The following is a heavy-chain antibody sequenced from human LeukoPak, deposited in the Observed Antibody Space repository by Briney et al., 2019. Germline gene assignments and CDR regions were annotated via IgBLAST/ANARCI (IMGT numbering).Heavy chain of an antibody. CDR3: ARDPWGSSSY. V-gene: IGHV3-30-3*01. D-gene: IGHD6-6*01. J-gene: IGHJ4*02. CDR1: GFTFSSFA. CDR2: ISYDGNNN. Sequence: GGSLRLSCAASGFTFSSFAVHWVRQAPGKGLEWVALISYDGNNNYYADSVRGRFTISRDNSKNTVNLQVNSLRPEDTAVYYCARDPWGSSSYWGQGILVTVSS.